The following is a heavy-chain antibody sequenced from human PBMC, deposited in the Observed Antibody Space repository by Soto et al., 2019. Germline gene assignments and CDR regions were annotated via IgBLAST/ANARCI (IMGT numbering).Heavy chain of an antibody. CDR1: GFTFSSYG. V-gene: IGHV3-30*18. J-gene: IGHJ4*02. CDR3: AKGARGGDLYFFDY. Sequence: PGGSLRLSCAASGFTFSSYGMHWVRQAPGKGLEWVAVISYDGSNKYYADSVKGRFTISRDNSKNTLYLQMNSLRAEDTAVYYCAKGARGGDLYFFDYWGQGTLVTVSS. D-gene: IGHD4-17*01. CDR2: ISYDGSNK.